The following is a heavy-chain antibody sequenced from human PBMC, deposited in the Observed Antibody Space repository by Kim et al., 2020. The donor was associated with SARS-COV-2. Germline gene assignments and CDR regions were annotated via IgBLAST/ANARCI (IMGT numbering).Heavy chain of an antibody. J-gene: IGHJ4*02. Sequence: GGSLRLSCAASGFTFSSYAMHWVRQAPGKGLEWVAVISYDGSNKYYADSVKGRFTISRDNSKNTLYLQMNSLRAEDTAVYYCARDEVKGGWYSIDYWGQGTLITVSS. CDR1: GFTFSSYA. V-gene: IGHV3-30*04. CDR3: ARDEVKGGWYSIDY. CDR2: ISYDGSNK. D-gene: IGHD6-19*01.